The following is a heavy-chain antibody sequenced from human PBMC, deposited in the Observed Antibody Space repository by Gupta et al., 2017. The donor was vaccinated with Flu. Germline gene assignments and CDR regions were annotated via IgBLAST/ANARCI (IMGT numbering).Heavy chain of an antibody. CDR1: GDSISSGNHF. V-gene: IGHV4-61*02. CDR2: ITTSGGT. J-gene: IGHJ4*02. Sequence: QVQLQESGPGLVKPSQTLSLTCTVSGDSISSGNHFWDWIRQPAGKGLEWIGRITTSGGTTYNPSLRSRVNLSKDTSKNQIFLELSSVTAADTAVYYCARLPPGNWGEGTLVTVSS. CDR3: ARLPPGN. D-gene: IGHD6-13*01.